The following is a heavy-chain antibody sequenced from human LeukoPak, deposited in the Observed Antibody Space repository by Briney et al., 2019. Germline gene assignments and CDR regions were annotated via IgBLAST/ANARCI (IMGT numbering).Heavy chain of an antibody. Sequence: GGSLRLSCAASGFTFSSYSMNWVRQAPGKGLEWVSSISSSSSYIYYADSVKGRFTISRDNAKNSLYLQMSSLRAEDTAVYYCARDPVVGSYYYYMDVWGKGTTVTVSS. D-gene: IGHD2-15*01. CDR1: GFTFSSYS. J-gene: IGHJ6*03. CDR2: ISSSSSYI. CDR3: ARDPVVGSYYYYMDV. V-gene: IGHV3-21*01.